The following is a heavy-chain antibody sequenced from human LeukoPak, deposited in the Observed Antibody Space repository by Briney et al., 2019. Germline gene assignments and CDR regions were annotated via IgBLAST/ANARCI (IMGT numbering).Heavy chain of an antibody. CDR1: GFSLDAHA. Sequence: GGSLRLSCAASGFSLDAHAMHWVRQAPGKGLEWVSGISWNSDTIAYADSVKGRFTISRDNAQNSLYLQMNSLRAEDTALYYCAKDVSSYGLGSYSYFDYWGQGTLVTVSS. J-gene: IGHJ4*02. V-gene: IGHV3-9*01. D-gene: IGHD3-10*01. CDR2: ISWNSDTI. CDR3: AKDVSSYGLGSYSYFDY.